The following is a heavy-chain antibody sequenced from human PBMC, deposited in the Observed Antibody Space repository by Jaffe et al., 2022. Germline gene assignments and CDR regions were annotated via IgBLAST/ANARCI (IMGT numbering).Heavy chain of an antibody. V-gene: IGHV3-30*18. D-gene: IGHD3-10*01. J-gene: IGHJ4*02. CDR3: AKVPYYYGSGPYFDY. CDR1: GFTFSSYG. Sequence: QVQLVESGGGVVQPGRSLRLSCAASGFTFSSYGMHWVRQAPGKGLEWVAVISYDGSNKYYADSVKGRFTISRDNSKNTLYLQMNSLRAEDTAVYYCAKVPYYYGSGPYFDYWGQGTLVTVSS. CDR2: ISYDGSNK.